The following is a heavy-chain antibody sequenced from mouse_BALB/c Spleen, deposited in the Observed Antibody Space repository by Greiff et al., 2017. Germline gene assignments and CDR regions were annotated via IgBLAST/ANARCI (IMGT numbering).Heavy chain of an antibody. D-gene: IGHD1-2*01. J-gene: IGHJ2*01. CDR1: GYAFTNYL. CDR2: INPGSGGT. Sequence: QVQLKESGAELVRPGTSVTVSCKASGYAFTNYLIEWVKQRPGQGLEWIGVINPGSGGTNYNEKFKGKATLTADKSSSTAYMQLSSLTSDDSAVYFCARRGIITTAIDYWGQGTTLTVSS. CDR3: ARRGIITTAIDY. V-gene: IGHV1-54*01.